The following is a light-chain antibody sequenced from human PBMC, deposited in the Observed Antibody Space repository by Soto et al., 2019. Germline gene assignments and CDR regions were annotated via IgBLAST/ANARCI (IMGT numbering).Light chain of an antibody. CDR1: QSVSTSY. CDR3: QQYGSSPPT. V-gene: IGKV3-20*01. CDR2: GAS. J-gene: IGKJ3*01. Sequence: EIVLTQSPGTLSLSPGERATLSCRASQSVSTSYLAWYQQKPRQAPRLLIYGASSRATGIPDRFSGSGSGTDFTLTISRLEPEDFAVYYCQQYGSSPPTFGPGTKVDIK.